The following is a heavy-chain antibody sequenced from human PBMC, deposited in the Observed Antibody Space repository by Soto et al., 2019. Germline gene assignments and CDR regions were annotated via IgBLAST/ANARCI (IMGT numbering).Heavy chain of an antibody. Sequence: PSETLSLTCTVSGDSIGTADYYWNWIRQPPGKGLEWIGYIYYSGNTYYIPSLKSRVTISVDTSKNQISLKLNSMTAADTAVYYCARGIYSTSSFFDSWGQGTLVTVSS. CDR3: ARGIYSTSSFFDS. D-gene: IGHD6-6*01. V-gene: IGHV4-30-4*01. CDR1: GDSIGTADYY. J-gene: IGHJ4*02. CDR2: IYYSGNT.